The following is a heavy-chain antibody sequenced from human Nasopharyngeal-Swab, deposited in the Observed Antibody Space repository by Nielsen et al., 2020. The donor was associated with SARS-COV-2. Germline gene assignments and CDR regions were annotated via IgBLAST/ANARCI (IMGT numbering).Heavy chain of an antibody. CDR1: EFSFTPSW. Sequence: GGSLRLSCKAWEFSFTPSWLTWIRQPPGKGLKWVGRIKAQVDGRTTDYAEAVKGRFYISRDDSKNTLYLQMNFLTNEDTGIYFCTTDRGWLQFWGRGTLVTVSS. V-gene: IGHV3-15*01. D-gene: IGHD5-24*01. CDR3: TTDRGWLQF. J-gene: IGHJ4*02. CDR2: IKAQVDGRTT.